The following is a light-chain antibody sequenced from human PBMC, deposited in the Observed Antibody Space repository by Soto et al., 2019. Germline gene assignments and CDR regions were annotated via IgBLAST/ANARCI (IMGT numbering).Light chain of an antibody. Sequence: QSALTQPASVSGSPGQSITISCIGTSSDVGGYNYVSWYQLHPGKAPKLMIYDVNNRPSGVSNRFSGSKSGYTASLTISGLQAEDEADYFCSSYTTSNTVVFGGGTKVTVL. J-gene: IGLJ2*01. CDR3: SSYTTSNTVV. CDR2: DVN. V-gene: IGLV2-14*03. CDR1: SSDVGGYNY.